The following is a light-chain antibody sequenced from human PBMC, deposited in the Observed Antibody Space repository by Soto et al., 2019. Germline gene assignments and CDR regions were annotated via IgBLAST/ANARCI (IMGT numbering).Light chain of an antibody. CDR2: EVT. CDR3: SSYAGSNNFVV. CDR1: SSDVGGYDY. J-gene: IGLJ1*01. V-gene: IGLV2-8*01. Sequence: SALTQPASASGSPGQSVTISCTGTSSDVGGYDYVSWYQQHPGKAPKLMIYEVTKRPSGVPDRFSGSKSGNTASLTVSGLQAEDEVDYYCSSYAGSNNFVVFGSGTKVTVL.